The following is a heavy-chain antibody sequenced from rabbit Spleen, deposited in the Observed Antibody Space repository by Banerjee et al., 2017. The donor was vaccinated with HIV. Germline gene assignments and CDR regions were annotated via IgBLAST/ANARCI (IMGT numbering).Heavy chain of an antibody. J-gene: IGHJ6*01. D-gene: IGHD8-1*01. CDR1: GFSFSSGYW. V-gene: IGHV1S45*01. CDR2: ISTSTGKS. Sequence: QEQLVESGGDLVKPEGSLTLTCTASGFSFSSGYWICWVRQAPGKGLEWIGCISTSTGKSYYANWAKGRFTISKTSSTVDLQMTSLTAADTATYFCARDSGSSFSSYGMDLWGPGTLVTVS. CDR3: ARDSGSSFSSYGMDL.